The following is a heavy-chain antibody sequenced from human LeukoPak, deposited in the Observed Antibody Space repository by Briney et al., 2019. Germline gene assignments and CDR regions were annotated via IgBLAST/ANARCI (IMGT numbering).Heavy chain of an antibody. J-gene: IGHJ4*02. CDR1: GFTFSSYS. V-gene: IGHV3-21*01. D-gene: IGHD2-2*01. Sequence: GGSLRLSCAASGFTFSSYSMNWVRQAPGKGLEWVSSISSSSSYIYYADSVKGRFTISRDNAKNSLYLQMNSLRAEDTAVYYCARSGGGMLCSYAFDYWGQGTLVTVSS. CDR3: ARSGGGMLCSYAFDY. CDR2: ISSSSSYI.